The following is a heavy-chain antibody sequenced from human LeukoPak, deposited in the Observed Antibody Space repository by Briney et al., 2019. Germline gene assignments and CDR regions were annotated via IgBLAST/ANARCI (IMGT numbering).Heavy chain of an antibody. J-gene: IGHJ4*02. D-gene: IGHD6-19*01. Sequence: SSVKVSCKASGGTFSSYAISWVRQAPGQGLEWMGGIIPIFGTANYAQKFQGRVTITTDESTSTAYMELSSLRSEDTAVYYCARGAVAGLTFDYWGQGTLVTVSS. CDR2: IIPIFGTA. CDR3: ARGAVAGLTFDY. CDR1: GGTFSSYA. V-gene: IGHV1-69*05.